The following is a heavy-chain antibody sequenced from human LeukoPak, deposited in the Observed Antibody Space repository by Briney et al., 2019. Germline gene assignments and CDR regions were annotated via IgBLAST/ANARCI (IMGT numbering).Heavy chain of an antibody. D-gene: IGHD4-11*01. Sequence: SETLSLTCTVSGGSISSYYWSWIRQPPGKGLEWIGYIYTSGSTNYNPSLKSRVTISVDTSKNQFSLKLSSVTAADTAVYYCARCYRNYAFWFDPWGQGTLVTVSS. V-gene: IGHV4-4*09. CDR3: ARCYRNYAFWFDP. J-gene: IGHJ5*02. CDR2: IYTSGST. CDR1: GGSISSYY.